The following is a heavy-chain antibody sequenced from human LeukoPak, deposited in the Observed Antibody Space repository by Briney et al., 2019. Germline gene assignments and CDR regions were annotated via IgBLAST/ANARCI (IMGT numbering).Heavy chain of an antibody. J-gene: IGHJ4*02. CDR2: ISSSSSYI. V-gene: IGHV3-21*01. D-gene: IGHD3-10*01. CDR3: ASGPIGPRIVDY. CDR1: GFTFSSYS. Sequence: PGGSLRLSCAASGFTFSSYSMNWVRQAPGKGLEWVSSISSSSSYIYYADSVKGRFTISRDNAKNSLYLQMNSLRAEETAVYYCASGPIGPRIVDYWGQGTLVTVSS.